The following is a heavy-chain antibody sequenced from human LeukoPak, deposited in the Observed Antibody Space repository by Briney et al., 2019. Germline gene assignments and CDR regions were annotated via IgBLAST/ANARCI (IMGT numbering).Heavy chain of an antibody. CDR2: INPSGGST. Sequence: ASVKVSCKTSGYTFTSCYMHWVRQAPGQGLEWMGIINPSGGSTSYAQKFQGRVTMTRDTSTSTVYMEVSSLRSEDTAVYYCARGTANFWSGYSSHFDYWGQGTLVTVSS. CDR1: GYTFTSCY. J-gene: IGHJ4*02. D-gene: IGHD3-3*01. V-gene: IGHV1-46*01. CDR3: ARGTANFWSGYSSHFDY.